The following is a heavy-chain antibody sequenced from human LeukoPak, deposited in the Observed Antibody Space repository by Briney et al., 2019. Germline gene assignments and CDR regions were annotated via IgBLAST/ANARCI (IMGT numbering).Heavy chain of an antibody. V-gene: IGHV1-2*02. CDR1: GYTFTGYY. CDR3: ARAYGRGSGSYYVAHVFDP. Sequence: ASVKVSFKASGYTFTGYYMHWVRQAPGQGLEWMGWINPNSGGTNYAQKFQGRVTMTRDTSISTAYMELSRLRSDDTAVYYCARAYGRGSGSYYVAHVFDPWGQGTLVTVSS. D-gene: IGHD3-10*01. CDR2: INPNSGGT. J-gene: IGHJ5*02.